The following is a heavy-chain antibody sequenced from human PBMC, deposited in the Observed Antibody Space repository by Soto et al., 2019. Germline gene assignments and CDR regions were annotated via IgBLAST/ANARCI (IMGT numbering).Heavy chain of an antibody. V-gene: IGHV1-46*01. J-gene: IGHJ3*01. CDR1: GYTFINYF. D-gene: IGHD2-21*01. CDR2: VHPSRGSA. CDR3: ARPLIANTVDL. Sequence: QAQLLQSGAEVKKPGASVKVSCKASGYTFINYFIHWVRQAPGQRIEWAGIVHPSRGSADYAQKFQGRVTMTTDVSTRTVFMDLSSLRSEDTAVYYCARPLIANTVDLWGQGTTVIVSS.